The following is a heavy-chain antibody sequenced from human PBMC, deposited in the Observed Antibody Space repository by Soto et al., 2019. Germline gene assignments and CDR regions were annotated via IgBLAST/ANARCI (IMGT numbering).Heavy chain of an antibody. CDR2: MTYSGDSI. Sequence: EVQRLESGGGLVQPGGSLRLSCAASGFTFSHYAMTWVRQAPGKGLEWVSTMTYSGDSIYYADSVKGRFTISRDNSKNTLYLQMTSLSAEDTAVYYCAKKLHYGSGTYYFYFDSWGQGTLSTVSS. CDR1: GFTFSHYA. J-gene: IGHJ4*02. D-gene: IGHD3-10*01. CDR3: AKKLHYGSGTYYFYFDS. V-gene: IGHV3-23*01.